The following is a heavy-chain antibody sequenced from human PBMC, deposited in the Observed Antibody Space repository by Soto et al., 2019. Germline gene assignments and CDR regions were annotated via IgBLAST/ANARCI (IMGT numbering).Heavy chain of an antibody. J-gene: IGHJ4*02. D-gene: IGHD7-27*01. CDR1: GGSFSGYY. CDR3: VRANWGGC. Sequence: SETLSLTCAVYGGSFSGYYWSWIRQPPGKGLEWIGEINHSGSTNYNPSLKSRVTISVDTSKNQFSLKLSSVTAEDTAVYYCVRANWGGCWGQGTMVTVSS. CDR2: INHSGST. V-gene: IGHV4-34*01.